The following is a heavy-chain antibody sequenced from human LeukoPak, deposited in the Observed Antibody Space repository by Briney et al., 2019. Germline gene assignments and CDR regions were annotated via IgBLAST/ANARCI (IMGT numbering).Heavy chain of an antibody. CDR1: GFTFSSYS. Sequence: GGSLRLSCAASGFTFSSYSMSWVRQAPGKGLEWVSVIYSGGSTYYADSVKGRFTISRDNSKNTPYLQMNSLRAEDTAVYYCARDHSHYYFDYWGQGTLVTVSS. D-gene: IGHD5-18*01. V-gene: IGHV3-66*01. J-gene: IGHJ4*02. CDR3: ARDHSHYYFDY. CDR2: IYSGGST.